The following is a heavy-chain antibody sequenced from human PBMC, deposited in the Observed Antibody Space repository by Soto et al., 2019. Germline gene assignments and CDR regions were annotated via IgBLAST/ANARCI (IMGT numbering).Heavy chain of an antibody. V-gene: IGHV1-8*01. CDR2: RNPNSGNT. D-gene: IGHD4-17*01. Sequence: QVQLVQSGAEVKKPGASVKVSCKASGYTFTSYDINWVRQATGQGLEWMGWRNPNSGNTGYAQKFQGGVTMTRNTSTSTGYMELSSLRSEDTAVYYCAMPRYGDNVDYWGQGTLVTVSS. CDR1: GYTFTSYD. CDR3: AMPRYGDNVDY. J-gene: IGHJ4*02.